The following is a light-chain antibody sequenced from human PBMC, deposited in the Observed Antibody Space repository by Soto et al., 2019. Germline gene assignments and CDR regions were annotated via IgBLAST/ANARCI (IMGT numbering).Light chain of an antibody. Sequence: QSVLTQPASVTGSPGQSITISCTGSSSDVGGYNYVSWYQQHPGKAPKLIISDVRYRPSGVSHRFSGSKSGNTASLTISGLQAEDEADYYCSSYSGITTFAVFGGGTQLTVL. J-gene: IGLJ7*01. CDR3: SSYSGITTFAV. CDR2: DVR. CDR1: SSDVGGYNY. V-gene: IGLV2-14*03.